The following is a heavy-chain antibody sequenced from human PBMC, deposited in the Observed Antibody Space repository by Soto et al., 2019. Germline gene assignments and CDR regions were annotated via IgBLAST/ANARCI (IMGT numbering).Heavy chain of an antibody. V-gene: IGHV4-59*08. Sequence: SEALSVTCTVSGGSISRYCWSWSRQPPGKGLEWIGYIYYSGSTNYNPSLKSRVTISVDTSKNQFSLKLSSVTAADTAVYYCARQYCSGGSCYPYYFDYWGPGTLVSVSS. CDR2: IYYSGST. D-gene: IGHD2-15*01. CDR3: ARQYCSGGSCYPYYFDY. CDR1: GGSISRYC. J-gene: IGHJ4*02.